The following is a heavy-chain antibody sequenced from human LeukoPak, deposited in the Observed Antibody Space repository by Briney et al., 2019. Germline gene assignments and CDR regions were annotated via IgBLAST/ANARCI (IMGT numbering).Heavy chain of an antibody. CDR1: GYTFTGYY. CDR2: INPNSGGT. J-gene: IGHJ4*02. Sequence: ASVKVSCKASGYTFTGYYMHWVRQAPGQGLEWMGRINPNSGGTNYAQKFQGRVTMTRDTSISTAYMELSRLRSDDTAVYYYERGGSSYRFGEYPYYFDYWGQGTLVTVSS. CDR3: ERGGSSYRFGEYPYYFDY. D-gene: IGHD3-10*01. V-gene: IGHV1-2*06.